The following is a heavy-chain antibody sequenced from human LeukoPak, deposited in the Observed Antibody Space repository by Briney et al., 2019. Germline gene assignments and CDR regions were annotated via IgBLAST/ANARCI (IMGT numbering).Heavy chain of an antibody. J-gene: IGHJ5*02. CDR2: MKSKPEGGTT. Sequence: TGGSLRLSCLTSGFTFVNASMSWVRQAPGKGLEWVGLMKSKPEGGTTFYAAPVRGRFTISRDDSRNTLYLQMTSLTIGDTGVYYCTTGNPWGQGTLVTVSS. V-gene: IGHV3-15*01. CDR1: GFTFVNAS. CDR3: TTGNP.